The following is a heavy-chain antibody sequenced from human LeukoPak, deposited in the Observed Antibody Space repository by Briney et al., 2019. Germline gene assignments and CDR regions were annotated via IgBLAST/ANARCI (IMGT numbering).Heavy chain of an antibody. CDR3: ARGVHYDNSGYYHRGFDS. Sequence: SETLSLTCDVYGESLNNYYWSWIRQPPGKALEWIGEVNHSGVTKYHPSLKSRVTISLDTSKNQFSLKLTSVTAADTAVFYCARGVHYDNSGYYHRGFDSWGQGTLVTVSS. CDR2: VNHSGVT. D-gene: IGHD3-22*01. CDR1: GESLNNYY. J-gene: IGHJ4*02. V-gene: IGHV4-34*01.